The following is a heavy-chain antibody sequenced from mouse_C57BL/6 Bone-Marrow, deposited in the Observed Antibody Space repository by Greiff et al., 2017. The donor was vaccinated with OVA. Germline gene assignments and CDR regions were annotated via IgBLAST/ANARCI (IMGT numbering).Heavy chain of an antibody. CDR2: IRNKANGYTT. CDR3: ARSPYDYDPSYAMDY. CDR1: GFTFTDYY. D-gene: IGHD2-4*01. Sequence: EVQRVESGGGLVQPGGSLSLSCAASGFTFTDYYMSWVRQPPGKALEWLGFIRNKANGYTTEYSASVKGRFTISRDNSQSILYLQMNALRAEDSATYYCARSPYDYDPSYAMDYWGQGTSVTVSS. J-gene: IGHJ4*01. V-gene: IGHV7-3*01.